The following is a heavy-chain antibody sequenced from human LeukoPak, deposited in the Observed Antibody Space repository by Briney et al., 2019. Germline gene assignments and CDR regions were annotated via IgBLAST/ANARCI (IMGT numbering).Heavy chain of an antibody. D-gene: IGHD3-9*01. Sequence: GSLRLSCAASGFTVSSNYMSWVRQAPGKGLEWVSSISSSSSYIYYADSVKGRFTISRDNAKNSLYLQMNSLRAEDTAVYYCARVSRNFDWLYAFDIWGQGTMVTVSS. J-gene: IGHJ3*02. V-gene: IGHV3-21*01. CDR3: ARVSRNFDWLYAFDI. CDR1: GFTVSSNY. CDR2: ISSSSSYI.